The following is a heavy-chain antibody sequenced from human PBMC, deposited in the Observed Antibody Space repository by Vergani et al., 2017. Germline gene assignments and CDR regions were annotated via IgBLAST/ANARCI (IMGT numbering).Heavy chain of an antibody. CDR3: ARASLRAIVGCYYYMDV. CDR2: IFPSGNS. Sequence: QVQLQESGPGLVKPSQTLSLTCAVSGDSITNGGFSWNWIRQPPGKGPEWIGYIFPSGNSDYNPSLKNRVSISLDKSKNQFSLWVNSVTAADTAVYFCARASLRAIVGCYYYMDVWGKGKTVVVSS. J-gene: IGHJ6*03. V-gene: IGHV4-30-2*01. CDR1: GDSITNGGFS. D-gene: IGHD6-19*01.